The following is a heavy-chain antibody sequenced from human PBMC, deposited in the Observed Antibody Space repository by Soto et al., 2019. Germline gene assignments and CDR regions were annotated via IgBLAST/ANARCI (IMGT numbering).Heavy chain of an antibody. Sequence: GGSLRLSCAASGFTFSSYAMSWVRQAPGKGLEWVSAISGSGGSTYYADSVKGRFTISRDNSKNTLYLQMNSLRAEDTAVYYCAKDMTSSSGYYYGGLDYWGQGTLVTVSS. D-gene: IGHD3-22*01. CDR3: AKDMTSSSGYYYGGLDY. V-gene: IGHV3-23*01. J-gene: IGHJ4*02. CDR2: ISGSGGST. CDR1: GFTFSSYA.